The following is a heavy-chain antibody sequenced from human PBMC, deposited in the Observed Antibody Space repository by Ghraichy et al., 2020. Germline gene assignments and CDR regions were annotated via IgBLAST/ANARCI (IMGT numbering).Heavy chain of an antibody. CDR3: AREPRSKQLEG. Sequence: GGSLRLSCVASGFTFSTYNMNWVRQAPGKGLEWVSSIGTDSYTYYADSVRGRFTISRDNAKTSLFLQMNSLRAEDTAVYYCAREPRSKQLEGWGQGTLVTVSS. CDR1: GFTFSTYN. J-gene: IGHJ4*02. V-gene: IGHV3-21*01. D-gene: IGHD6-13*01. CDR2: IGTDSYT.